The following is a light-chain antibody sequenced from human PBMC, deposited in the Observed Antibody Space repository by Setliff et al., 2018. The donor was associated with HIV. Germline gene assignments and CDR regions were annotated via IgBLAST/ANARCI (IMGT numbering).Light chain of an antibody. V-gene: IGKV4-1*01. Sequence: DIVMTQSPDSLAVPLGERATINCKSSQSVLYTPNNKNYLVWFQQKPGQPPKLLISWASTRESGVPDRFSGSGSGTEFTLTISSLQADDVAVYYCQQIYTSPRTFGQGTKV. CDR2: WAS. J-gene: IGKJ1*01. CDR1: QSVLYTPNNKNY. CDR3: QQIYTSPRT.